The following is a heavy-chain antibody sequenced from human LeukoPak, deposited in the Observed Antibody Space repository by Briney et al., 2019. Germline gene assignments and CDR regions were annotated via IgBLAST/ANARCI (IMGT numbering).Heavy chain of an antibody. D-gene: IGHD1-1*01. V-gene: IGHV1-69*13. CDR1: GYTFTGYY. CDR2: IIPIFGTA. CDR3: ARGYGGTEPFDY. J-gene: IGHJ4*02. Sequence: ASVKVSCKASGYTFTGYYMHWARQAPGQGLEWMGGIIPIFGTANYAQKFQGRVTITADESTSTAYMELSSLRSEDTAVYYCARGYGGTEPFDYWGQGTLVTVSS.